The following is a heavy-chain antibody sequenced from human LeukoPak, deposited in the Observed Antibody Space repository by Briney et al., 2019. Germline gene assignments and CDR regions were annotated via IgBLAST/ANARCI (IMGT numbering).Heavy chain of an antibody. CDR2: MNPNSGNT. CDR1: GYTFTSYD. V-gene: IGHV1-8*01. CDR3: ARDRAARPRLYYYMDV. Sequence: ASVKVSCKASGYTFTSYDINWVRQATGQGLEWMGWMNPNSGNTGYAQKFQGRVTMTRNTSISTAYMELSSLRSEDTAVYCCARDRAARPRLYYYMDVWGKGTTVTVSS. D-gene: IGHD6-6*01. J-gene: IGHJ6*03.